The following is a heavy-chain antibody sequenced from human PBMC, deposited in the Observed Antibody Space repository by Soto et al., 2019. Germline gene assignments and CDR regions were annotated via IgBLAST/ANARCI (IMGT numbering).Heavy chain of an antibody. CDR1: GFSFSSYG. Sequence: QVQLVESGGGVVQPGRSLRLSCAASGFSFSSYGMHWVRQAPGKGLGGVAVIWYDGSIKFYADSVKGRFTISRDNSKNTLYLQMNSLRAEDTAVYYCARYCSGGSCSGGYDYWGQGTLVTVSS. V-gene: IGHV3-33*01. CDR2: IWYDGSIK. CDR3: ARYCSGGSCSGGYDY. J-gene: IGHJ4*02. D-gene: IGHD2-15*01.